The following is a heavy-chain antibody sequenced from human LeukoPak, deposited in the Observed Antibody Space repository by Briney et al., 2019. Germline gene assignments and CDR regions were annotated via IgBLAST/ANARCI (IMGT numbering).Heavy chain of an antibody. V-gene: IGHV4-61*09. CDR3: ARSYTDYYDSSGLDF. CDR2: IYTSGST. CDR1: GGSISSGTYY. D-gene: IGHD3-22*01. Sequence: SQTLSLTCTVSGGSISSGTYYWSWIRQPAGKGLEWIGHIYTSGSTKYNPSLKSRVTISVDTSKNQFSLRLSSVTAADTAVYYCARSYTDYYDSSGLDFWGQGTLVTVSS. J-gene: IGHJ4*02.